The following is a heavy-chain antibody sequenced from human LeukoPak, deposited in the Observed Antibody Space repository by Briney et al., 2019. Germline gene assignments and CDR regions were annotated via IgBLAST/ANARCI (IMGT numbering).Heavy chain of an antibody. V-gene: IGHV3-30*02. CDR2: IRYDGSNK. CDR1: GFTFSSYG. CDR3: AKYGSGSSYPASIFDY. J-gene: IGHJ4*02. Sequence: PGGPLRLSCAASGFTFSSYGMHWVRQAPGKGLEWVAFIRYDGSNKYYADSVKGRFTISRDNSKNTLYLQMNSLRAEDTAVYYCAKYGSGSSYPASIFDYWGQGTLVTVSS. D-gene: IGHD3-10*01.